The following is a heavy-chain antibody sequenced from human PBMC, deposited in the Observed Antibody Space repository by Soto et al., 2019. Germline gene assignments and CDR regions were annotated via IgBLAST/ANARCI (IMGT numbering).Heavy chain of an antibody. CDR3: ARVPSIYYGMDV. Sequence: PGGSLRLSCAASGFTFSSYNMHWVRQAPGKGLEWVSYISSSSSTIYYADSVKGRFTISRDNAKNSLYLQMNSLRDEDSAVYYCARVPSIYYGMDVWGQGTTVTSP. J-gene: IGHJ6*02. CDR2: ISSSSSTI. V-gene: IGHV3-48*02. CDR1: GFTFSSYN.